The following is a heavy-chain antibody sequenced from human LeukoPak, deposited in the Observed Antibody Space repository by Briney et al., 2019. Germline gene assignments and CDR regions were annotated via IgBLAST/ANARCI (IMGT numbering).Heavy chain of an antibody. CDR3: ARTPGYSYGTRQNYFDY. J-gene: IGHJ4*02. D-gene: IGHD5-18*01. CDR1: GFTFSSYA. V-gene: IGHV3-23*01. CDR2: ISGSGGST. Sequence: GGSLRLSCAASGFTFSSYAMSWVRQAPGKGLEWVSAISGSGGSTYYADSVKGRFTISRDNSKNTLYLQMNSLRAEDTAVYYCARTPGYSYGTRQNYFDYWGQGTLVTVSS.